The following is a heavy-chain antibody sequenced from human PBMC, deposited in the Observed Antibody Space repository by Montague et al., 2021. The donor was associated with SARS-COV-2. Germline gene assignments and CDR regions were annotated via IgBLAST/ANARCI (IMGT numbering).Heavy chain of an antibody. V-gene: IGHV6-1*01. CDR3: SRIAFAVIPH. Sequence: CAISGDSVAGHSRGWGWHTHELQSQFQFVCRPLFETKRNYDYAASVAGRVTVNPDTSKNQVSLELRSVTPEDTAVYYCSRIAFAVIPHWGQGTLVTVSS. J-gene: IGHJ4*02. CDR2: PLFETKRNY. D-gene: IGHD3-16*01. CDR1: GDSVAGHSRG.